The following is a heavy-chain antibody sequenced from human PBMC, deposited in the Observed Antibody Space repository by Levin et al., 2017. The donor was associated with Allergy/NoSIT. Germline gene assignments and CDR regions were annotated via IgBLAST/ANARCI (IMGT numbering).Heavy chain of an antibody. CDR1: GYTFTGYY. Sequence: GASVKVSCKASGYTFTGYYMHWVRQAPGQGLEWMGWINPNSGGTNYAQKFQGRVTMTRDTSISTAYMELSRLRSDDTAVYYCARDGGDSSSWYYSYYYYYGMDVWGQGTTVTVSS. V-gene: IGHV1-2*02. CDR3: ARDGGDSSSWYYSYYYYYGMDV. D-gene: IGHD6-13*01. CDR2: INPNSGGT. J-gene: IGHJ6*02.